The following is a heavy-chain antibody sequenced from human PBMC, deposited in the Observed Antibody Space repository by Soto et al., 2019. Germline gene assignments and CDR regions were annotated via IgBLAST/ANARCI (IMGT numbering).Heavy chain of an antibody. J-gene: IGHJ6*03. D-gene: IGHD1-1*01. V-gene: IGHV3-23*01. CDR2: ISGSGDNT. Sequence: EVQLLESGGGLVQPGGSLRLSCAASGFTFSDYALSWVRQAPGKGLEWVSTISGSGDNTYHADSVKGRITVSRDNSKNTLYLQMSSLSAEDTAVYYCAKGGNTNNNYYSYVDFWGKGTAVTVSS. CDR3: AKGGNTNNNYYSYVDF. CDR1: GFTFSDYA.